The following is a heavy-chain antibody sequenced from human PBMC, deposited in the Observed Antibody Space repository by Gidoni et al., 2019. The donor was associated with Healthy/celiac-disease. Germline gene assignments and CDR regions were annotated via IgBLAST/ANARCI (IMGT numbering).Heavy chain of an antibody. CDR2: IKSKTDGGTT. J-gene: IGHJ4*02. CDR1: GFTFSNAW. Sequence: EVQLVESGGGLVKPGGSLRLSCAASGFTFSNAWMSWVRQAPGKGLEWVGRIKSKTDGGTTDYAAPVKGRFTISRDDSKNTLYLQMNSLKTEDTAVYYCTTVGVGRSQRHIVVVTATYYFDYWGQGTLVTVSS. V-gene: IGHV3-15*01. CDR3: TTVGVGRSQRHIVVVTATYYFDY. D-gene: IGHD2-21*02.